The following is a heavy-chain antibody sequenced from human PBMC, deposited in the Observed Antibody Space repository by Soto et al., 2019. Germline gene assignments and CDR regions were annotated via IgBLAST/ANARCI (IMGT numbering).Heavy chain of an antibody. J-gene: IGHJ1*01. Sequence: PSETLSLTCTVSGGSISSYYWSWIRRPPGKGLEWIGYIYYSGSTNYNPSLKSRVTISVDTSKNQFSLKLSSVTAADTAVYYCARREINYYGSGSYYIEYFQHWGQGTLVTVS. CDR2: IYYSGST. V-gene: IGHV4-59*08. D-gene: IGHD3-10*01. CDR3: ARREINYYGSGSYYIEYFQH. CDR1: GGSISSYY.